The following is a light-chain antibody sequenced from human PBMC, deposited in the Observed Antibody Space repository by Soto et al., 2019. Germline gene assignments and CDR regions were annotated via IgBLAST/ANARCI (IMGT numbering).Light chain of an antibody. CDR2: GAS. CDR1: QSVDID. Sequence: EIVLTQSPGTLSVSPGERVTLSCRASQSVDIDLAWYQQKPGQAPRLLIYGASTRATDMPGRFRGSGAGAEFTLTISSLQSEDSAVSYCQQYRGWPRTFGQGTKVEIK. J-gene: IGKJ1*01. V-gene: IGKV3D-15*01. CDR3: QQYRGWPRT.